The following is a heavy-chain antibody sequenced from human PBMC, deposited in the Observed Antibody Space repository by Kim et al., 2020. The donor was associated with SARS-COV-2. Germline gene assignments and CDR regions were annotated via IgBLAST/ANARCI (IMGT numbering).Heavy chain of an antibody. CDR2: IYHSGST. CDR3: ARQYSSSWPRGGFDP. V-gene: IGHV4-4*02. CDR1: GGSISSSNW. Sequence: SETLSLTCAVSGGSISSSNWWSWVRQPPGKGLEWIGEIYHSGSTNYNPSLKSRVTISVDKSKNQFSLKLSSVTAADTAVYYCARQYSSSWPRGGFDPWGQGTLVTVSS. D-gene: IGHD6-13*01. J-gene: IGHJ5*02.